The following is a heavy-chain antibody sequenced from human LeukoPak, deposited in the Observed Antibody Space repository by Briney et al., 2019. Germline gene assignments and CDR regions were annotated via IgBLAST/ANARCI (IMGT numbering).Heavy chain of an antibody. CDR1: GFTFSRYW. V-gene: IGHV3-74*01. CDR3: AKDGPAYMFDY. J-gene: IGHJ4*02. D-gene: IGHD3-16*01. CDR2: INSDGRST. Sequence: GGSLRLSCVASGFTFSRYWMHWVRQAPGKGLVWVSRINSDGRSTNYADSVKGRFSISRDNAENTLYLQMNSLRAEDTALYYCAKDGPAYMFDYWGQGNLVTVSS.